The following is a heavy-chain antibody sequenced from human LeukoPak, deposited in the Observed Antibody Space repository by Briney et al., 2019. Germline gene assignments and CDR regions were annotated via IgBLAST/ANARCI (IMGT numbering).Heavy chain of an antibody. CDR1: GGSISSYY. V-gene: IGHV4-59*08. CDR2: IYFSGRT. Sequence: KPSETLSPTCTLSGGSISSYYWSWIRQPPGKGREWSGYIYFSGRTNNNPSLKCRVTISVDTSKNQLSLKLSSVTATDTAVYYCARGGRDGYTLYPFDYWGQGTLVTVSS. J-gene: IGHJ4*02. D-gene: IGHD5-24*01. CDR3: ARGGRDGYTLYPFDY.